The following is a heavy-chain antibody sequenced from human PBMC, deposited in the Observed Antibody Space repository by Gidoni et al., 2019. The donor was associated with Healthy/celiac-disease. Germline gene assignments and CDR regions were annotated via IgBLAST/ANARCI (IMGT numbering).Heavy chain of an antibody. D-gene: IGHD4-17*01. J-gene: IGHJ4*02. CDR3: ARYGRLTVTTALDY. Sequence: QVQLVQSGAEVKKPGASVKVSCKAAGDTVPSYGISWVRQAPGQGLEWMGWISAYKGNTNYAQKLQGRVTMTTDTSTSTAYMELRSLRSDDTAVYYCARYGRLTVTTALDYWGQGTLVTVSS. CDR2: ISAYKGNT. V-gene: IGHV1-18*01. CDR1: GDTVPSYG.